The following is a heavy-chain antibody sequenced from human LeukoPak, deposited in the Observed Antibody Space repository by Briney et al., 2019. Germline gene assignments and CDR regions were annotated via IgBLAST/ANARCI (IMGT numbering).Heavy chain of an antibody. D-gene: IGHD3-22*01. CDR2: IGSRTTTM. CDR3: ARKPNYYRSYNYGLDV. J-gene: IGHJ6*02. Sequence: GGSLRLSCAASGFVFSSYAMSWVRQAPGKGLEWVSHIGSRTTTMYYADSVKGRFTISRDNAKNSLYLQVNSLRDEDTAVYYCARKPNYYRSYNYGLDVWGQGTTVTVSS. CDR1: GFVFSSYA. V-gene: IGHV3-48*02.